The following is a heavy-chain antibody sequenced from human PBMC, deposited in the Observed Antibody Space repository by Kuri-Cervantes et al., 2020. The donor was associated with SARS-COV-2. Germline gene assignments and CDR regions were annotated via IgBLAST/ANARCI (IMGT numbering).Heavy chain of an antibody. D-gene: IGHD2-8*01. V-gene: IGHV3-30-3*01. CDR1: GFTFSSYA. CDR3: AKDAVGYCTNGVCYTGYYYYYYMDV. J-gene: IGHJ6*03. Sequence: GESLKISCAASGFTFSSYAMHWVRQAPGKGLEWVAVISYDGSNKYYADSVKGRFTISRDNSKNTLYLQMNSLRAEDTAVYYCAKDAVGYCTNGVCYTGYYYYYYMDVLGKGTTVTVSS. CDR2: ISYDGSNK.